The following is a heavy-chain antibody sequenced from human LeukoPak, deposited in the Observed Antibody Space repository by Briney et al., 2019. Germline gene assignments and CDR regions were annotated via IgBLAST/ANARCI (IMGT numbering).Heavy chain of an antibody. CDR1: GYTFTTYF. V-gene: IGHV1-18*01. J-gene: IGHJ4*03. D-gene: IGHD3-3*01. CDR3: ARPYDLYGGYFDY. CDR2: ICAYNDNT. Sequence: ASVKVSCKASGYTFTTYFITWVRQAPGQGPEWMGWICAYNDNTNYAQKFQGRVTMTTDTSTSTAYMELRSLKSDDTAVYCCARPYDLYGGYFDYWGQGTLVTVSS.